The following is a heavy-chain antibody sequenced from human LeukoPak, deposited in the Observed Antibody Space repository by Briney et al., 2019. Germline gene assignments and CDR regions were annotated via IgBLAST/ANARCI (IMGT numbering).Heavy chain of an antibody. Sequence: ASVKVSCKASGYTFTGYYMHWVRQAPGQGLEWMGWINPNSGGTNYAQKFQGRVTMTRDTSISTAYMELSRLRSDDTAVYYCARAPSSSWSDFDYWGQGTLVTVSS. CDR1: GYTFTGYY. J-gene: IGHJ4*02. CDR2: INPNSGGT. V-gene: IGHV1-2*02. D-gene: IGHD6-13*01. CDR3: ARAPSSSWSDFDY.